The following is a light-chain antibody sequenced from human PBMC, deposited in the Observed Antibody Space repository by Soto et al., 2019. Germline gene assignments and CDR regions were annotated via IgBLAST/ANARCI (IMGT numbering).Light chain of an antibody. CDR1: SSDIGGYNY. CDR3: SSYTSSNPRV. V-gene: IGLV2-14*01. Sequence: QSALTQPASVSGSPGQSITISCTGTSSDIGGYNYVSWYQQHPGKAPKLVIFDVSNRPSGVSNRFSGSKSGSTASLTISGLQAEDESDYYCSSYTSSNPRVFGGGTKLTVL. CDR2: DVS. J-gene: IGLJ3*02.